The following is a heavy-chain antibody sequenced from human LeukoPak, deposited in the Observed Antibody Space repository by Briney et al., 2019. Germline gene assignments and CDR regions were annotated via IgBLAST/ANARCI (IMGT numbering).Heavy chain of an antibody. CDR2: IYYSGST. Sequence: SETLSLTCTVSGGSISSYYWSWIRQPPGKGLEWIGYIYYSGSTNYNPSLKSRVTISVDTSMNQFSLKLSSVTAADTAVYYCAREKMATIDYWGQGTLVTVSS. J-gene: IGHJ4*02. D-gene: IGHD5-24*01. V-gene: IGHV4-59*01. CDR1: GGSISSYY. CDR3: AREKMATIDY.